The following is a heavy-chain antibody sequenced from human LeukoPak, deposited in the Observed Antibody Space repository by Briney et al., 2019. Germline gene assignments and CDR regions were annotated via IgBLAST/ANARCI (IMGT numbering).Heavy chain of an antibody. J-gene: IGHJ4*02. CDR1: GFTFSSYA. CDR2: ISYDGSNK. D-gene: IGHD6-19*01. Sequence: GGSLRLSCAASGFTFSSYAMHWVRQAPGKGLEWVAVISYDGSNKYYADSVKGRFTISRDNSKNTLYLQMNSLRAEDTAVYYCARELRVAGTSSDYWGQGTLVTVSS. CDR3: ARELRVAGTSSDY. V-gene: IGHV3-30-3*01.